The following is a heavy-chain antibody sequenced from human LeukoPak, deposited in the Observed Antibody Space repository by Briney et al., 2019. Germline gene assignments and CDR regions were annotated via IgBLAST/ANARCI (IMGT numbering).Heavy chain of an antibody. D-gene: IGHD2-15*01. J-gene: IGHJ6*02. CDR3: ASRYCSGGSCPRVPFYYYYGMDV. CDR1: GGSISSGGYY. CDR2: IYYSGST. Sequence: SETLSLTCTVSGGSISSGGYYWSWIRQHPGKGLEWIGYIYYSGSTYYNPSLKSRVTISVDTSKNQFSLKLSSVTAADTAVYYCASRYCSGGSCPRVPFYYYYGMDVWGQGTTVTVSS. V-gene: IGHV4-31*03.